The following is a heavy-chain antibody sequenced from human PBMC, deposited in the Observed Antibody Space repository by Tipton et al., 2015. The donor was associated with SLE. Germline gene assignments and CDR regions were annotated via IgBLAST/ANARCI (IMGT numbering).Heavy chain of an antibody. V-gene: IGHV4-4*07. D-gene: IGHD2-15*01. CDR1: GDSVKSRY. J-gene: IGHJ6*02. CDR2: RFHDGNI. Sequence: TLSLTCTVSGDSVKSRYWFWVRQPAGRGLEWLAYRFHDGNINYNPSLKTRLTMSVDTSRDQFSLTLTSVTAADTATYYCARGYCSSGNCYMGLDVWGQGTTVTVSS. CDR3: ARGYCSSGNCYMGLDV.